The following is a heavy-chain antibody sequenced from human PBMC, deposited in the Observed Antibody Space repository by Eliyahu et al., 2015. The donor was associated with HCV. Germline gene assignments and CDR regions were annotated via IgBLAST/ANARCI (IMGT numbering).Heavy chain of an antibody. Sequence: QLQLQESGSGLVKPSQTLSLTCAVPGGSISSGGYSWSWIRQPPGKGLEWIGYIYHSGSTYYNPSLKSRVTISVDRSKNQFSLKLSSVTAADTAVYYCARASMGSGSYSNWFDPWGQGTLVTVSS. CDR2: IYHSGST. J-gene: IGHJ5*02. CDR1: GGSISSGGYS. V-gene: IGHV4-30-2*01. CDR3: ARASMGSGSYSNWFDP. D-gene: IGHD1-26*01.